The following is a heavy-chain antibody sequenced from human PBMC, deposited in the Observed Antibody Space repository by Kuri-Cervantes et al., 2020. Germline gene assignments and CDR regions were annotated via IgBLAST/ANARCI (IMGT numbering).Heavy chain of an antibody. Sequence: GGSLRLSCAASGFTFSSYWMSWVRQAPGKGLEWVAKIKQDGSEKYYVDSVKGRFTISRDNAKNSLYLQMNSLRAEDTAVYYCARSVSSGWSLGGWYFDLWGRGTLITVSS. V-gene: IGHV3-7*01. CDR2: IKQDGSEK. J-gene: IGHJ2*01. D-gene: IGHD6-19*01. CDR1: GFTFSSYW. CDR3: ARSVSSGWSLGGWYFDL.